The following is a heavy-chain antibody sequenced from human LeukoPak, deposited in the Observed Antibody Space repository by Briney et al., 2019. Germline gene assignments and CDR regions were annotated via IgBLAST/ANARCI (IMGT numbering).Heavy chain of an antibody. CDR2: IRYDGNNK. V-gene: IGHV3-30*02. D-gene: IGHD6-13*01. CDR1: GFTFTSYG. CDR3: AKDRERSSSWYRGTSVPSDY. Sequence: PGGSLRLSCAASGFTFTSYGMHWVRQAPGKGLEWVALIRYDGNNKYYADSVKGRFTISGDNSKNTLYLQMNSLRAEDTAVYYCAKDRERSSSWYRGTSVPSDYWGQGTLVTVSS. J-gene: IGHJ4*02.